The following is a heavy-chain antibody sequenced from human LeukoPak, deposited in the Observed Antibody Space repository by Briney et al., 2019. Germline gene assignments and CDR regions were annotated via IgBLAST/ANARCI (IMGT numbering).Heavy chain of an antibody. V-gene: IGHV4-39*01. CDR3: ARRVGVVISSFDY. CDR2: IYYSGST. D-gene: IGHD3-3*01. J-gene: IGHJ4*02. Sequence: SETLSLTCTVSGGSISSSSYSWGWIRQPPGKGLEWIGSIYYSGSTYYNPSLKSRVTISVDTSKNQFSLKLSSVTAADTAVYYCARRVGVVISSFDYWGQGTLVTVSS. CDR1: GGSISSSSYS.